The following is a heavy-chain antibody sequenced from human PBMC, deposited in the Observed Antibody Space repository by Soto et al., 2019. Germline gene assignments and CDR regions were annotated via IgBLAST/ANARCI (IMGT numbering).Heavy chain of an antibody. Sequence: QVQLVESGGGLVKPGGSLRLSCAASGFTFSGYNMSWIRQAPGKGLEWVSYITSSGSNTFDAEPVKGRFTISRDNTMNLLYLQMNSLSAEDTAVYYCARRGTISSGHPFDHWGQGTLVTVSS. V-gene: IGHV3-11*01. CDR3: ARRGTISSGHPFDH. D-gene: IGHD6-6*01. J-gene: IGHJ4*01. CDR1: GFTFSGYN. CDR2: ITSSGSNT.